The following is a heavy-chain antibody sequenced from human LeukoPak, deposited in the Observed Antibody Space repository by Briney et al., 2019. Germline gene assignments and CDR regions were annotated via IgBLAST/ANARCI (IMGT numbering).Heavy chain of an antibody. CDR2: VYYSGST. J-gene: IGHJ4*02. V-gene: IGHV4-39*07. D-gene: IGHD3-22*01. CDR1: GGSISTSNYY. Sequence: PSETLSLTCTVSGGSISTSNYYWGWIRQPPGKGLEWIGSVYYSGSTYYNPSLKSRVTISVDTSKNQFSLKLSSVTAADTAVYYCARDKYYYDSSGYCPSEGYFDYWGQGTLVTVSS. CDR3: ARDKYYYDSSGYCPSEGYFDY.